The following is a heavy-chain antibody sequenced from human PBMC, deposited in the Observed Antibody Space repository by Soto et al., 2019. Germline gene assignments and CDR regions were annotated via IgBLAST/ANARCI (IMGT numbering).Heavy chain of an antibody. CDR1: GGSISSYY. Sequence: PSETLSLTCTVSGGSISSYYWTWIRQPQGKGLEWIGYIYYSGSTNYNPSLKSRVTISVDASKNQFSLKLSSVTAADTAVYYCAGRHYYDSSGYFYDAFDIWGQGTMVT. D-gene: IGHD3-22*01. J-gene: IGHJ3*02. CDR2: IYYSGST. CDR3: AGRHYYDSSGYFYDAFDI. V-gene: IGHV4-59*01.